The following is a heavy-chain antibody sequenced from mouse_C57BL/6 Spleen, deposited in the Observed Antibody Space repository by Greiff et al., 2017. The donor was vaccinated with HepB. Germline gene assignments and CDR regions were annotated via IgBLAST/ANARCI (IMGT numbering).Heavy chain of an antibody. Sequence: QVQLQQPGAELVMPGASVKLSCKASGYTFTSYWMHWVKQRPGQGLEWIGEIDPSDSYTNYNQKFKGKSTLTVDKSSSTAYMQLSSLTSEASAVYDCARHYVAWFAYWGQGTLVTVSA. CDR2: IDPSDSYT. V-gene: IGHV1-69*01. J-gene: IGHJ3*01. CDR1: GYTFTSYW. D-gene: IGHD1-1*01. CDR3: ARHYVAWFAY.